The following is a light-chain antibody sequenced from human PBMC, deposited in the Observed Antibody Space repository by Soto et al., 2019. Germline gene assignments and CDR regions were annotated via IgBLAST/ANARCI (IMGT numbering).Light chain of an antibody. CDR3: SSYSSSSTLV. CDR2: DVS. V-gene: IGLV2-14*01. Sequence: QSALTQPASVSGSPGQSITISCTGTSSDVGGYNYVSWYQQHPGKAPKLMIYDVSNRPSGVSNRFSGSKSGNTASLTISGLQAEDEAEYYRSSYSSSSTLVFGGGTQLTVL. CDR1: SSDVGGYNY. J-gene: IGLJ2*01.